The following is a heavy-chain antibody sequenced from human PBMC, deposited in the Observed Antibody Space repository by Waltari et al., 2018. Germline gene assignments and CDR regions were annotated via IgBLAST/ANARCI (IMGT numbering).Heavy chain of an antibody. CDR2: INAGNGNT. D-gene: IGHD6-6*01. Sequence: QVQLVQSGAEVKKPGASVKVSCKASGYTFTSYAMLWVRQAPGQRLEWMGWINAGNGNTKYSQKFQGRVTITRDTSASTAYMELSSLRSEDTAVYYCARGYSSSSGSFGYWGQGTLVTVSS. CDR3: ARGYSSSSGSFGY. V-gene: IGHV1-3*01. J-gene: IGHJ4*02. CDR1: GYTFTSYA.